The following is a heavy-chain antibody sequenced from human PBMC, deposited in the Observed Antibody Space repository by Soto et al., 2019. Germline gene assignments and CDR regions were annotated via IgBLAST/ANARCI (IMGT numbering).Heavy chain of an antibody. Sequence: QVQLVESGGGVVQPGRSLRLSCAASGFTFSSYGMHWVRQAPGKGLEWVAVISYDGSNKYYADSVKGRFTISRDNSKNTLCLQMNSLRSEDTAVYYCAKVNFAGSPFVYWGQGTLVTVSS. CDR3: AKVNFAGSPFVY. J-gene: IGHJ4*02. CDR2: ISYDGSNK. V-gene: IGHV3-30*18. D-gene: IGHD3-16*01. CDR1: GFTFSSYG.